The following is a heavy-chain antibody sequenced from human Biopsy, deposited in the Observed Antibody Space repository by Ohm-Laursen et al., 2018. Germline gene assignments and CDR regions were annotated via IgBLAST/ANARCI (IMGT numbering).Heavy chain of an antibody. J-gene: IGHJ4*02. Sequence: ASVKVSCNASGGTFTNYAISWVRQAPGQGLEWMGGIIPIFGTANYAQKFQGRVTITADESTSTAYMELSSLRSDDTAVYYCARDALGGGSYRFFYWGQSSLVTVSS. CDR3: ARDALGGGSYRFFY. V-gene: IGHV1-69*13. CDR2: IIPIFGTA. CDR1: GGTFTNYA. D-gene: IGHD1-26*01.